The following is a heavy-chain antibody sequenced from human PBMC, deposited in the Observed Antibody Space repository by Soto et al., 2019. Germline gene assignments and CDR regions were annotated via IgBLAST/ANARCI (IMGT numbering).Heavy chain of an antibody. CDR1: GGTFNTYG. J-gene: IGHJ4*02. D-gene: IGHD7-27*01. V-gene: IGHV1-69*01. CDR3: ARGGELGGWMPFDS. Sequence: QVHLVQSGAEVKKPGSSVKVSCRASGGTFNTYGFNWVRQAPGQGLEWMGGIIPLFGTTTYAQNFQGRVTISADQSTTTAYMEMSGLTSEGTAVYFCARGGELGGWMPFDSWGQGTLVTVSS. CDR2: IIPLFGTT.